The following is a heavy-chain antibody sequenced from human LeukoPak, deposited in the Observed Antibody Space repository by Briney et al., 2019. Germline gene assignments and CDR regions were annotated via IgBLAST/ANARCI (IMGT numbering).Heavy chain of an antibody. J-gene: IGHJ4*02. CDR1: GFTFSTYA. CDR3: AKVPNSGNYYYFDY. D-gene: IGHD1-26*01. V-gene: IGHV3-23*01. CDR2: ISGSGTNT. Sequence: GGSLRLSCAASGFTFSTYAMSWVRQAPGKGLEWVSAISGSGTNTYYADSVKGRFTISRDNSKNTLYLQMNSLSAEDTAVYFCAKVPNSGNYYYFDYWGQGTPVTVSS.